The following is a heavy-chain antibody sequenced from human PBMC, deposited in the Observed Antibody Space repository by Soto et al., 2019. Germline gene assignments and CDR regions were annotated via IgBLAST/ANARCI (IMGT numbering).Heavy chain of an antibody. J-gene: IGHJ5*01. CDR2: TYYRSKWDY. CDR1: GDSVSTNSAT. Sequence: PSQTLSLTCAISGDSVSTNSATWGWIRQSPSRGLEWLGRTYYRSKWDYDYAASVKGRININPDTSNNQVSLHLDSVTPDDTAVYYCARLIGNSWLDSWGQGTLVTVS. D-gene: IGHD2-8*01. V-gene: IGHV6-1*01. CDR3: ARLIGNSWLDS.